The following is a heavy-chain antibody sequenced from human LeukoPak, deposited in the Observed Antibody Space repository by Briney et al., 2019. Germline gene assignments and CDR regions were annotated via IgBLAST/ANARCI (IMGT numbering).Heavy chain of an antibody. D-gene: IGHD3-22*01. Sequence: SETLSLTCAVYGGSFSGYYWSWIRQPPGKGLEWMGEINHSGSTNYNPYLKSRVTISVDTSKNQFSLKLSSVTAADTAVYYCARRGYYDSSGYVFDYWGQGTLVTVSS. CDR1: GGSFSGYY. V-gene: IGHV4-34*01. CDR3: ARRGYYDSSGYVFDY. J-gene: IGHJ4*02. CDR2: INHSGST.